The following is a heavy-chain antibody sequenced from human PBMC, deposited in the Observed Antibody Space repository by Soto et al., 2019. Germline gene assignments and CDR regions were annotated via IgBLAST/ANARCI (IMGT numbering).Heavy chain of an antibody. V-gene: IGHV1-2*04. D-gene: IGHD6-6*01. CDR2: INPNSGGT. CDR3: ASARQLVRGGVHYGMDV. J-gene: IGHJ6*02. CDR1: GYTFTGYY. Sequence: QVQLVQSGAEVKKPGASVKVSCKASGYTFTGYYMHWVRQAPGQGLEWMGWINPNSGGTNYAQKFQGWVTMTRDTSISTAYMELSRLRSDDTAVYYCASARQLVRGGVHYGMDVWGQGTTVTVSS.